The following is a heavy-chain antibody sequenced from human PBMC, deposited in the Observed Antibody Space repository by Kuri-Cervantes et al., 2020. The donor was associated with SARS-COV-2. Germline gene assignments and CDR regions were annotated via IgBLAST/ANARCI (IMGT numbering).Heavy chain of an antibody. J-gene: IGHJ4*02. CDR1: GYTFTSYY. Sequence: ASVKVSCKASGYTFTSYYMHWVRQAPGQGLEWMGIINPSGGSTSYAQKFQGRVTMARDTSTSTVYMELSSLRSEDTAVYYCARSPAYGDYDGWFDYWGQGTLVTVSS. V-gene: IGHV1-46*01. CDR2: INPSGGST. D-gene: IGHD4-17*01. CDR3: ARSPAYGDYDGWFDY.